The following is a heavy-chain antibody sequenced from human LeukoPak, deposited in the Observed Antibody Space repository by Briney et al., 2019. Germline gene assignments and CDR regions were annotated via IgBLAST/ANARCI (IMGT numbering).Heavy chain of an antibody. V-gene: IGHV4-59*08. CDR2: IDKHGSA. CDR1: GGSINSDD. Sequence: SETLSLTCTVAGGSINSDDKAWIRQSPGKGLEWVGYIDKHGSAYYNPSLQSRVTISVDTSKKQFSLKLNSVTAADTAVYYCASGPWELDYWGQGTLVTVSS. CDR3: ASGPWELDY. D-gene: IGHD1-26*01. J-gene: IGHJ4*02.